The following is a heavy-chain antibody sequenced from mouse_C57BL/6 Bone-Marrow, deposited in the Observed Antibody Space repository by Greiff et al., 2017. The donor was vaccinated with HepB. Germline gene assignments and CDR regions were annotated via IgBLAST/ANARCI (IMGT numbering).Heavy chain of an antibody. Sequence: EVHLVESGGGLVQPGESLKLSCESNEYEFTSHDMSWVRKTPEKRLELVAAINSDGGSTYYPDTMERRFIISRDNTKKTLYLQMSSRRSEDTALYYCAKLGDYSSSTDYYAMDYWGQGTSVTVSS. V-gene: IGHV5-2*01. CDR1: EYEFTSHD. J-gene: IGHJ4*01. D-gene: IGHD1-1*01. CDR3: AKLGDYSSSTDYYAMDY. CDR2: INSDGGST.